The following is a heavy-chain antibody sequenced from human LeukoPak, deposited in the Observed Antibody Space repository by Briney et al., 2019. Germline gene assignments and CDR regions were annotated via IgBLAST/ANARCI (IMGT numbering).Heavy chain of an antibody. D-gene: IGHD2-15*01. CDR3: ARGIRKYHHCSDGRCYVGYYYYYYYMDV. J-gene: IGHJ6*03. CDR2: VNHIGSA. V-gene: IGHV4-34*01. CDR1: GGSFSGYY. Sequence: SETLSLTCAVCGGSFSGYYWSWIRPPPPKELEGIGGVNHIGSAHYHPPLPNRFTISVDTSKNQFSLKLSSVTAADTAVYNCARGIRKYHHCSDGRCYVGYYYYYYYMDVWSKGTTVTVYS.